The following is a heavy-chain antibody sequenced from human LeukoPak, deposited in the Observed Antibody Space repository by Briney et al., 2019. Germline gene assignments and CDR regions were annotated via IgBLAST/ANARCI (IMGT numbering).Heavy chain of an antibody. CDR2: IYASGST. J-gene: IGHJ3*02. Sequence: SETLSLTCTVSGGSINSGSYYWSWIRQPAGKGLEWIGRIYASGSTNYNPSLKSRVTISVDTSKNQFSLKLSSVTAADTAVYYCARGGASRRAVNGAFDIWGQGTMVTVSS. CDR3: ARGGASRRAVNGAFDI. V-gene: IGHV4-61*02. D-gene: IGHD4-11*01. CDR1: GGSINSGSYY.